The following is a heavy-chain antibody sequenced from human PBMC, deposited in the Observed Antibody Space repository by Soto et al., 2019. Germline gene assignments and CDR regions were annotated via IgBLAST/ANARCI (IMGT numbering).Heavy chain of an antibody. D-gene: IGHD2-8*01. CDR3: ARGAGAPPIVLVVYAIRPNYYYYGMDV. CDR2: IIPIFGTA. V-gene: IGHV1-69*13. J-gene: IGHJ6*02. CDR1: GGTFSSYA. Sequence: SVKVSCKASGGTFSSYAISWVRQAPGQGLEWMGGIIPIFGTANYAQKFQGRVTITADESTSTAYMELSSLRSEDTAVYYCARGAGAPPIVLVVYAIRPNYYYYGMDVWGQGTTVTVSS.